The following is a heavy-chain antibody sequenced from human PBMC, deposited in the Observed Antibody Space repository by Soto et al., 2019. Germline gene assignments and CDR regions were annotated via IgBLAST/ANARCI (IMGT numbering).Heavy chain of an antibody. J-gene: IGHJ4*02. CDR2: ISPEGSEK. V-gene: IGHV3-7*03. CDR1: GLIFSDYW. CDR3: ARARIDY. Sequence: EVQLVESGGGLVQPGASLRLSCAVSGLIFSDYWMTWVRQAPGKGLEWVATISPEGSEKYYVDSLKGRFTISRDNAKNSLYLQMISLRAEDTALYYCARARIDYWGRGTLITVSS.